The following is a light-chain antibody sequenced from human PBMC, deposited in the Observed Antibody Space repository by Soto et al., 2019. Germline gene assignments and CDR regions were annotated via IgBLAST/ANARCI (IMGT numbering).Light chain of an antibody. V-gene: IGLV2-14*03. CDR2: EVS. CDR1: SSDVGAYDF. Sequence: QSVLTQPASVSGSPGQSITISCTGTSSDVGAYDFVSWYQQHPDKAPKLMIYEVSNRPSGVSNRFSGSKSVNTATLTISGLYAEDEADYYCSSYTSSSTRVFGTGTKVTVL. CDR3: SSYTSSSTRV. J-gene: IGLJ1*01.